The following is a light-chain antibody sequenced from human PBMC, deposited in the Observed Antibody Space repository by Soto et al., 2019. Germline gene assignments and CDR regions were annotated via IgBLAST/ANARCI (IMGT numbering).Light chain of an antibody. Sequence: IFMTQSPATLSVSPGGRATISCRASEDVSSKLAWYQQKPGLPPRLVIDDASTSATGIPGSFSGSGSGKDFTHAKSGLQSEDFAIYYCVQYETWPPGTFGKGSKVQI. J-gene: IGKJ1*01. CDR2: DAS. CDR1: EDVSSK. V-gene: IGKV3-15*01. CDR3: VQYETWPPGT.